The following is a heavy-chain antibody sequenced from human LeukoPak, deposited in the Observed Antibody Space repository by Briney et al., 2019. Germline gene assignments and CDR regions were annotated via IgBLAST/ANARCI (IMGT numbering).Heavy chain of an antibody. Sequence: SETLSLTCTVSGGSISTGDHYWSWIRQPPGKGLEWIVYIYYSVSTYYYPPLRSRVTISIDTSKNHFSLRLRSVTAADTAVYYCARGRWFPSPLGMDVWGQGTTVTVSS. CDR2: IYYSVST. D-gene: IGHD3-10*01. CDR1: GGSISTGDHY. CDR3: ARGRWFPSPLGMDV. J-gene: IGHJ6*01. V-gene: IGHV4-30-4*01.